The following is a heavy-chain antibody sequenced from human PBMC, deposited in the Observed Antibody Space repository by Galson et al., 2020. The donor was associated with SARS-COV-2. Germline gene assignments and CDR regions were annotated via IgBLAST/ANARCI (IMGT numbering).Heavy chain of an antibody. CDR1: GYTLTGLS. CDR2: FDPEDGET. D-gene: IGHD6-19*01. CDR3: ATGPAVAGTRWFDP. V-gene: IGHV1-24*01. Sequence: ASVKVSCKVSGYTLTGLSMHWVRQAPGKGLEWMGGFDPEDGETIYAQKFQGRVTMTEDTSTDTAYMELSSLRSEDTAVYYCATGPAVAGTRWFDPWGQGTLVTVSS. J-gene: IGHJ5*02.